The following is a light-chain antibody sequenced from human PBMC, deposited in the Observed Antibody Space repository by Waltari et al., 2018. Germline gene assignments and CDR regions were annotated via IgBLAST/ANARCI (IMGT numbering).Light chain of an antibody. CDR1: QSISSY. V-gene: IGKV1-39*01. CDR3: QQSYSTPLT. CDR2: AAS. Sequence: DLQMTQSPSSLSASVGDRVTITCRASQSISSYLNWYQQKPGKAPNLLIYAASSLQSGVPSRFSDSGSGTDFTLTISSLQPEDFATYYCQQSYSTPLTFGGGTKVEIK. J-gene: IGKJ4*01.